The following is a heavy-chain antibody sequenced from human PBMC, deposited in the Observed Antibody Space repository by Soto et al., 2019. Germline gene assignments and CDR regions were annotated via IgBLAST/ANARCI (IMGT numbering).Heavy chain of an antibody. D-gene: IGHD1-20*01. CDR3: ARVLYNMAEGMDV. J-gene: IGHJ6*02. CDR2: IIPIFGTA. CDR1: GGTFSSYA. V-gene: IGHV1-69*06. Sequence: ASVKVSCKASGGTFSSYAISWVRQAPGQGLEWMGGIIPIFGTANYAQKFQGRVTITADKSTSTAYMELSSLRSEDTAVYYCARVLYNMAEGMDVWGQGTTVTVSS.